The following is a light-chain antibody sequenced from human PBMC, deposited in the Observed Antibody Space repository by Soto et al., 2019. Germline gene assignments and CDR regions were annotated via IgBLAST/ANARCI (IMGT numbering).Light chain of an antibody. CDR2: DVS. J-gene: IGLJ3*02. CDR1: SGDIGAYDF. V-gene: IGLV2-14*03. Sequence: QPVLTQPASVSGSPGQSITISCTGTSGDIGAYDFVSWFQQHPGKAPKVVISDVSNRPSGVSNRFSGSKSANTASLVISGLQSEDEADYYCSSYTTSRTWVFGGGTQLTVL. CDR3: SSYTTSRTWV.